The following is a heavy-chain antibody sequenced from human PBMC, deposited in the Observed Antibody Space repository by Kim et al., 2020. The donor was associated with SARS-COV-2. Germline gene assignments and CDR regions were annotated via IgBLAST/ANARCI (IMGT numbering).Heavy chain of an antibody. J-gene: IGHJ4*02. D-gene: IGHD5-18*01. V-gene: IGHV1-3*01. CDR3: ASDGYGYGLGYYFAY. CDR1: GYTFTKYA. CDR2: VKPDNGDT. Sequence: ASVKVSCKASGYTFTKYAIHWVRQAPGQGLEWMGWVKPDNGDTQVSQKFQGRVTFDSDTSASTAYMVLSSLTSGDTALYYCASDGYGYGLGYYFAYWGQGTLVTVSS.